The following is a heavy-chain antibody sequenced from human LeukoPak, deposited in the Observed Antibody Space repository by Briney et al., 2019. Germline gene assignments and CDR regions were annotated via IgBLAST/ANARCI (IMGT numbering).Heavy chain of an antibody. Sequence: GGSLRLSCAASGFTVSSNYMSWVRQAPGKGLEWVSVIYSGGSTYYADSVKGRFTISRDNSKNTLYLQMNSLRAEDTAVYYCARDLNHNTIGYEPGWGQGTMVTVSS. CDR3: ARDLNHNTIGYEPG. CDR1: GFTVSSNY. J-gene: IGHJ3*01. D-gene: IGHD2-2*01. CDR2: IYSGGST. V-gene: IGHV3-66*01.